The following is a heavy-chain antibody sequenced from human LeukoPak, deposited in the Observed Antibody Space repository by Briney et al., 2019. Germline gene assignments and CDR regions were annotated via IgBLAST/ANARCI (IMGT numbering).Heavy chain of an antibody. Sequence: GSLRLSCAASGFIFSSYWMSWVRQAPGKGLEWIGDINRSGSTDYNPALRSRASISMDTSKNQFSLKLRSVTAADTAVYYCARGGAADYWGQGTLVTVSS. J-gene: IGHJ4*02. CDR1: GFIFSSYW. D-gene: IGHD4/OR15-4a*01. CDR2: INRSGST. CDR3: ARGGAADY. V-gene: IGHV4-4*02.